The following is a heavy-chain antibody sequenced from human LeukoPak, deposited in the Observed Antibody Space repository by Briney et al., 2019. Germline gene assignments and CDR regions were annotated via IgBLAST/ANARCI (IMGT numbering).Heavy chain of an antibody. V-gene: IGHV1-69*01. Sequence: ASVKVSCKASGGTFSSYAISWVRQAPGQGLEWMGGIIPIFGTANHAQKFQGRVTITADESTSTAYMELSSLRSEDTAVYYCANRLPGIQLWYTARSYYYGMDVWGQGTTVTASS. CDR2: IIPIFGTA. CDR3: ANRLPGIQLWYTARSYYYGMDV. J-gene: IGHJ6*02. CDR1: GGTFSSYA. D-gene: IGHD5-18*01.